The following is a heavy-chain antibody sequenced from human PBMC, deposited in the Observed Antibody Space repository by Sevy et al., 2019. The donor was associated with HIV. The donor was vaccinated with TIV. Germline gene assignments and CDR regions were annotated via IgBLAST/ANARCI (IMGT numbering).Heavy chain of an antibody. Sequence: ASVKVSCKASGGTFSSYAISWVRQAPGQGLEWMGGIIPIFSTANYTQKFQGRVTITADESTSTAYMELSSLRSEDTGVYYCASSYSSFPPVLYFDDWGQGTLVTVSS. CDR3: ASSYSSFPPVLYFDD. CDR2: IIPIFSTA. CDR1: GGTFSSYA. J-gene: IGHJ4*02. V-gene: IGHV1-69*13. D-gene: IGHD6-6*01.